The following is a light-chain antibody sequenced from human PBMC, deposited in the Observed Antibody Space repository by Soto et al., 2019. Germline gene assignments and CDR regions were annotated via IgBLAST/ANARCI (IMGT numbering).Light chain of an antibody. CDR2: AAS. CDR1: QSISIN. CDR3: QQYNKWIT. Sequence: EIVLTQSPGTLSLSPGEIAILSCRASQSISINLAWYQQKPGQAPRLLIYAASNRATGVPARFSGSWSGTEFTLTISSLQSEDFAVYYCQQYNKWITFGQGTRLEIK. V-gene: IGKV3-15*01. J-gene: IGKJ5*01.